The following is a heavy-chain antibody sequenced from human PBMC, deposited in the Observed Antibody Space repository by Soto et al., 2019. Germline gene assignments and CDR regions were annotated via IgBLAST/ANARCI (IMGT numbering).Heavy chain of an antibody. Sequence: PSETLSLTCAVSCGSISSCGYSWSWIRQPPGKGLEWIGYIYHSGSTYYNPSLKSRVTISVDRSKNQFSLRLSSVTAADTAVYYCARAGGLGAVAADYWGQGTLVTVSS. CDR3: ARAGGLGAVAADY. J-gene: IGHJ4*02. V-gene: IGHV4-30-2*01. CDR2: IYHSGST. D-gene: IGHD6-19*01. CDR1: CGSISSCGYS.